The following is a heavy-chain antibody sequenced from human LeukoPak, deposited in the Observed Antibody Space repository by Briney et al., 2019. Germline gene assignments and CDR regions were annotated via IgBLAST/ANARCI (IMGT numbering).Heavy chain of an antibody. CDR3: ATSLSSSTWVLNSGAFDI. Sequence: PGGSLRLSCAASGFSVSSKYMSWVRQAPGKGLEWVSVIYSGGSGGSTHYADSVKGRFTISRDNSKNTLYVQMNSLRAEDTAVYYCATSLSSSTWVLNSGAFDIWGQGTMVTVSS. V-gene: IGHV3-53*01. J-gene: IGHJ3*02. D-gene: IGHD6-13*01. CDR1: GFSVSSKY. CDR2: IYSGGSGGST.